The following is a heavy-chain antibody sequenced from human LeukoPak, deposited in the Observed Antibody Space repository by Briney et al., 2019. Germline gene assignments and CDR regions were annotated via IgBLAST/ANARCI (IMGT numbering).Heavy chain of an antibody. CDR2: INSDGSST. V-gene: IGHV3-74*01. Sequence: GGSLRLSCAASAFTFSSYWMHWVRQAPGKGLVWVSRINSDGSSTSYADSVKGRFTISRDNSKNTLFLQMNSLRADDTAIYYCAKDHHSSSSGYWGQGTLVTVSS. CDR3: AKDHHSSSSGY. J-gene: IGHJ4*02. CDR1: AFTFSSYW. D-gene: IGHD3-22*01.